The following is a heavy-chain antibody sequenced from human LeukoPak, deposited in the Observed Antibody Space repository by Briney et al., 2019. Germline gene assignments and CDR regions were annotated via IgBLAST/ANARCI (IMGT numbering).Heavy chain of an antibody. V-gene: IGHV4-59*01. Sequence: PSETLSLTCTVSGGSISSYYWGWIRQPPGKGLEWIGYIYYSGSTNYNPSLKSRVTISVDTSKNQFSLKLSSVTAADTAVYYCARPKVSGWYLGFDYWGQGTLVTVSS. CDR2: IYYSGST. CDR1: GGSISSYY. CDR3: ARPKVSGWYLGFDY. D-gene: IGHD6-19*01. J-gene: IGHJ4*02.